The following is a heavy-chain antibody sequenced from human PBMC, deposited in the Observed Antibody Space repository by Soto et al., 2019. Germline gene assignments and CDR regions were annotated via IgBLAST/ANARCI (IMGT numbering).Heavy chain of an antibody. D-gene: IGHD6-13*01. CDR3: ARDRSRSLAGGDAFDI. Sequence: ASVKVSCKASGGTFSSYAISWVRQAPGQGLEWMGGIIPIFGTANYAQKFQGRVTITADESTSTAYMELSSLRSEDTAVYYCARDRSRSLAGGDAFDIWGQGTMVTVSS. CDR2: IIPIFGTA. CDR1: GGTFSSYA. V-gene: IGHV1-69*13. J-gene: IGHJ3*02.